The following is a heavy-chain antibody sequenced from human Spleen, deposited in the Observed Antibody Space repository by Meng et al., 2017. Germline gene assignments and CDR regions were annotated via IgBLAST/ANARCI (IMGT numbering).Heavy chain of an antibody. CDR2: INHSGNT. CDR1: AGSYTIYY. J-gene: IGHJ4*02. Sequence: SETLSLTCAVYAGSYTIYYWSWIRQSPGKGLGWIGEINHSGNTNYNPSLKSRVTISVDMSKNQFSLRLTSLTAADTAVYYCARDGFAYSISDWGQGTLVTVSS. D-gene: IGHD5/OR15-5a*01. V-gene: IGHV4-34*01. CDR3: ARDGFAYSISD.